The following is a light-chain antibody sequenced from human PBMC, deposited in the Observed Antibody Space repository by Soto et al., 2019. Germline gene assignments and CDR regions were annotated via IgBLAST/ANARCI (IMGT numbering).Light chain of an antibody. CDR3: GTWDSSLSAYVV. V-gene: IGLV1-51*01. J-gene: IGLJ2*01. Sequence: QSVLTQPPSVSAAPGQKVTISCSGSSSNIGNNYLSWYQQLPGTAPKLLIYDNNKRPSGIPDRFSGSKSGTSATLGITGLQTGDEADYYCGTWDSSLSAYVVFGGGTQLTVL. CDR2: DNN. CDR1: SSNIGNNY.